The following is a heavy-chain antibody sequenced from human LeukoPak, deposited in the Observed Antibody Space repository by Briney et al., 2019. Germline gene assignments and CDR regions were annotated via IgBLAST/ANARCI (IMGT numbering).Heavy chain of an antibody. CDR2: INAGNGHT. V-gene: IGHV1-3*01. Sequence: ASVKVSCKGSGYTFTNYAIHWVRQAPGQRLEWLGWINAGNGHTKYSQKFQGRVTITRDTSATIAYMELTSLTSEDTAVYSRARGYCSSTSCQYYFDYWGQGTLVTVSS. J-gene: IGHJ4*02. CDR3: ARGYCSSTSCQYYFDY. CDR1: GYTFTNYA. D-gene: IGHD2-2*01.